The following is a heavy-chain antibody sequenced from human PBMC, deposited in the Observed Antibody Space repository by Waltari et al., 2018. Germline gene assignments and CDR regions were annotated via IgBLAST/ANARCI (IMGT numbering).Heavy chain of an antibody. D-gene: IGHD5-12*01. CDR1: GGSISSYY. V-gene: IGHV4-59*01. Sequence: QVQLQESGPGLVKPSETLSLTGPVAGGSISSYYSSGIRQPPGQGLEWIGYIHYSGSTNYNPSLKSRVTISVDTSKNQFSLKLSSVTAADTAVYYCARRRRDGYNYDYWGQGTLVTVSS. CDR3: ARRRRDGYNYDY. J-gene: IGHJ4*02. CDR2: IHYSGST.